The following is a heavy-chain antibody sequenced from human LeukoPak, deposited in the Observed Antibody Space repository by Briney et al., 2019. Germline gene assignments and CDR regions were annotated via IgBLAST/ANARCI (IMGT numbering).Heavy chain of an antibody. Sequence: ASVKVSCKASGYTFTGYYMHWVRQAPGQGLEWMGWINPNSGGTNYAQKFQGRVTMTRDTSISTAYMELSRLRSDDTAVYYCARVPVFGVVIAAFQHWGQGTLVTVSS. J-gene: IGHJ1*01. CDR1: GYTFTGYY. CDR3: ARVPVFGVVIAAFQH. CDR2: INPNSGGT. D-gene: IGHD3-3*01. V-gene: IGHV1-2*02.